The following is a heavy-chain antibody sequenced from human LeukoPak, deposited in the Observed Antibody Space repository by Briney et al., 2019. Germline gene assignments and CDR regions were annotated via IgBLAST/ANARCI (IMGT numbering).Heavy chain of an antibody. CDR2: ISWNSGSI. Sequence: GGSLRLSCAASGFTFSTYSMNWVRQAPGKGLEWVSGISWNSGSIGYADSVKGRFTISRDNAKNSLYLQMNSLRAEDTALYYCAKDIMYYYDSSGAVGAFDIWGQGTMVTVSS. CDR3: AKDIMYYYDSSGAVGAFDI. D-gene: IGHD3-22*01. V-gene: IGHV3-9*01. J-gene: IGHJ3*02. CDR1: GFTFSTYS.